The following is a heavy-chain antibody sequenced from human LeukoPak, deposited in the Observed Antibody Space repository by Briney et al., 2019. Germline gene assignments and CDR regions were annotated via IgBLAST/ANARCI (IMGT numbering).Heavy chain of an antibody. J-gene: IGHJ5*02. Sequence: ASVKVSCKASGYTFTSYGISWVRQAPGRGLEWMGWISAYNGNTNYAQKLQGRVTMTTDTSTSTAYMELRSLRSDDTAVYYCARGMIAVAAHWFDPWGQGTLVTVSS. CDR2: ISAYNGNT. V-gene: IGHV1-18*01. CDR3: ARGMIAVAAHWFDP. D-gene: IGHD6-19*01. CDR1: GYTFTSYG.